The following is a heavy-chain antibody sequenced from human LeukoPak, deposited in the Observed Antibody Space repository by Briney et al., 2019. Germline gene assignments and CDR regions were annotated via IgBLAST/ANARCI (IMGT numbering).Heavy chain of an antibody. CDR3: ARRSAKGIVVVPAALDY. V-gene: IGHV3-7*01. J-gene: IGHJ4*02. CDR1: GFTFSGYW. CDR2: IKQDGSEK. Sequence: GGSLRLSCAASGFTFSGYWMSWVRQAPGKGLEWVANIKQDGSEKYYVDSVKGRFTISRDNAKNSLYLQMNSLRAEDTAVYHCARRSAKGIVVVPAALDYWGQGTLVTVSS. D-gene: IGHD2-2*01.